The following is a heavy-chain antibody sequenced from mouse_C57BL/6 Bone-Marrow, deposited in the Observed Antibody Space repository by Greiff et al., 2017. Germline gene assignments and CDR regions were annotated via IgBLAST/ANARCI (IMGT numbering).Heavy chain of an antibody. CDR3: ARDSGSSYWYFDV. J-gene: IGHJ1*03. D-gene: IGHD1-1*01. V-gene: IGHV5-16*01. Sequence: EVKLMESEGGLVQPGSSMKLSCTASGFTFSDYYMAWVRQVPEKGLEWVANITYDGSSTYYLDSLKSRFIISRDNAKNILYLQMSSLKSEDTATYYCARDSGSSYWYFDVWGTGTTVTVSA. CDR2: ITYDGSST. CDR1: GFTFSDYY.